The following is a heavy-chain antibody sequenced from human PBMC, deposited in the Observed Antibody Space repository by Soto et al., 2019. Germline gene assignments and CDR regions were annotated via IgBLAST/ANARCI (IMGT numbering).Heavy chain of an antibody. V-gene: IGHV3-21*06. CDR2: ISSSSGNI. Sequence: DVQLVESGGGLVNPGGSLRLSCAASGFTFSSYSMNWFRQAPGKGLEWVSSISSSSGNINYADSVKGRFIISRDNAKNSLYLQMNNLKAEDTAVYYCARRWEHRDYWGQGTRVTVSS. J-gene: IGHJ4*02. CDR3: ARRWEHRDY. D-gene: IGHD1-26*01. CDR1: GFTFSSYS.